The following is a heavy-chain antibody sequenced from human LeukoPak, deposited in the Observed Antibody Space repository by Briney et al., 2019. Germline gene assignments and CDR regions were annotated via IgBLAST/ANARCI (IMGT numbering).Heavy chain of an antibody. Sequence: PGGSLRLSCAASGFSFTSYNFHWVRQAPGKGLQWLGFISYDGNIKYEDSVKGRFTISRDNSKNTLYLQTNSLRAEDTAVYYCAKYPALGYDSSFDYWGQGTLVTVSS. J-gene: IGHJ4*02. D-gene: IGHD3-22*01. V-gene: IGHV3-30*18. CDR3: AKYPALGYDSSFDY. CDR1: GFSFTSYN. CDR2: ISYDGNIK.